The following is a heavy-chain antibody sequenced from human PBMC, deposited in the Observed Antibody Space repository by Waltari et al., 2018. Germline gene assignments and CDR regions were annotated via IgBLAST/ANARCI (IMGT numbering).Heavy chain of an antibody. J-gene: IGHJ3*02. V-gene: IGHV1-24*01. CDR3: AINLCSGGSCYRAFDI. D-gene: IGHD2-15*01. Sequence: QVQLVQSGAEVKKPGASVKVSCKVSGYTLTELSMHWVRQAPGKGLEWMGGFGPEVGETIYAQKFQGRVTMTEDTSTDTAYMELSSLRSEDTAVYYCAINLCSGGSCYRAFDIWGQGTMVTVSS. CDR2: FGPEVGET. CDR1: GYTLTELS.